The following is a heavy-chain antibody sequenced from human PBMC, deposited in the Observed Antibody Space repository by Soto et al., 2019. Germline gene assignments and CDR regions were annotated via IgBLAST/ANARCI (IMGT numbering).Heavy chain of an antibody. Sequence: EVQLLESGGGLVQPGGSLRLSCAASGFTFSSCAMSWVRQAPGMGLQWVSAISDSGGSTFYADSVRGRFTISRDNSKNTLYLQMNSLRAEDTAVYYCAKDRSVDTRDWFDPWGQGTLVTVSS. V-gene: IGHV3-23*01. CDR3: AKDRSVDTRDWFDP. CDR2: ISDSGGST. CDR1: GFTFSSCA. J-gene: IGHJ5*02. D-gene: IGHD5-18*01.